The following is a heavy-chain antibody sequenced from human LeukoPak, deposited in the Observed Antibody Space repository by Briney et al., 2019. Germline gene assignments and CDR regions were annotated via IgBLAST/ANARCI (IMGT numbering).Heavy chain of an antibody. CDR2: INPNSGGT. D-gene: IGHD3-10*01. V-gene: IGHV1-2*02. CDR3: ARAGVTMVRGVINGP. CDR1: GYTFTGYY. J-gene: IGHJ5*02. Sequence: ASVKVSCKASGYTFTGYYMHWVRQAPGQGLEWMGWINPNSGGTNYAQKFQGRVTMTRDTSISTAYMELSRLRSDDTAVYYCARAGVTMVRGVINGPWGQGTLVTVSS.